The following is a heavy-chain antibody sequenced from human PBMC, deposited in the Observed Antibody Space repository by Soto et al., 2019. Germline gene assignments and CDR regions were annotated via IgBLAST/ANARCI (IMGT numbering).Heavy chain of an antibody. J-gene: IGHJ4*02. CDR2: IYSGGST. D-gene: IGHD3-10*01. CDR1: GFTVSSNY. CDR3: ARLDGDLQFDY. V-gene: IGHV3-66*01. Sequence: PGGSLRLSCAASGFTVSSNYMSWVRQAPGKGLEWVSVIYSGGSTYYADSVKGRFTISRDNSKNTLYLQMNSLRAEDTAVYYCARLDGDLQFDYWGQGTLVTVSS.